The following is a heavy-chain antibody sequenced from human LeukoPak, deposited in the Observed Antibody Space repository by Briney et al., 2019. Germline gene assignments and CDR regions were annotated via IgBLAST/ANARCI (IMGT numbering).Heavy chain of an antibody. D-gene: IGHD3-10*01. CDR1: GASISSGENS. J-gene: IGHJ5*02. Sequence: SETLSLTCTVSGASISSGENSWSWIRQPPGKGLEWIGYITHSGSTYYNPSLKSRVTISIDRAKNQFSLRLSSATAADTAVYFCARDYGESSVNYFDPWGQGTLDTVSS. CDR3: ARDYGESSVNYFDP. V-gene: IGHV4-30-2*01. CDR2: ITHSGST.